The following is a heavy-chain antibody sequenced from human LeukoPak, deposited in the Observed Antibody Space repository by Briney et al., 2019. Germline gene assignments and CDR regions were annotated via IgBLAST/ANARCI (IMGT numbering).Heavy chain of an antibody. D-gene: IGHD1-26*01. V-gene: IGHV4-59*12. Sequence: SETLSLTCTVSGGSISTNYWSWIRQPPGKGLEWIGNIFYSGRNNYNPSLKSRVSMSIDKSKNQLSLKLTSVTAADTAMYYCARESGAFSPFGFWGQGTLVTVSS. J-gene: IGHJ4*02. CDR2: IFYSGRN. CDR3: ARESGAFSPFGF. CDR1: GGSISTNY.